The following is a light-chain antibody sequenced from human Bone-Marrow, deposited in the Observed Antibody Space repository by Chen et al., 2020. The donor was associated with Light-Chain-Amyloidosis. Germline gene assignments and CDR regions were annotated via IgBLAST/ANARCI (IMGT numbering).Light chain of an antibody. J-gene: IGLJ3*02. V-gene: IGLV2-14*01. CDR1: SSDIGGHDF. Sequence: QSALTQTASVTGSPGQSITISCTGTSSDIGGHDFVSWYQQYPGKAPKLLIYEVVIRPSGVSNRFSGSKSGNTASLTVSGLQAEDEGTYYCSSYTSTSTLWVFGGGTNLAVL. CDR2: EVV. CDR3: SSYTSTSTLWV.